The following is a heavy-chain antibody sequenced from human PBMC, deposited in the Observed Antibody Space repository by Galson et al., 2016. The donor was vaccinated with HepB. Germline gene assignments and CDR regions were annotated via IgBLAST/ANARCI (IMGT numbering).Heavy chain of an antibody. CDR3: TAVSTSDY. CDR2: IKSKSDGETT. Sequence: SLRLSCAVSGLSFSNAWMNWVRQAPGKGLEWVGRIKSKSDGETTDYATSVKGRFAISRDDSKNTLFLQMRSLKSEDTAVYYCTAVSTSDYWGQGTLVAVSS. D-gene: IGHD2-2*01. V-gene: IGHV3-15*07. J-gene: IGHJ4*02. CDR1: GLSFSNAW.